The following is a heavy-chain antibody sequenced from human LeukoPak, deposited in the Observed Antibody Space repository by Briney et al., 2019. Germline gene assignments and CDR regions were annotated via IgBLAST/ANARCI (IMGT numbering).Heavy chain of an antibody. CDR3: ARGKGASSRYSDSRAYFPSEI. J-gene: IGHJ3*02. CDR2: IGAYKTNT. Sequence: ASVNVSCKASGYSFASYGISWVRQPPGPGHEGMGGIGAYKTNTNSPQKLRGRDTMTTDTSTSTAYMELRSLKSDDTAVYYCARGKGASSRYSDSRAYFPSEIWGQGTMVTVSS. CDR1: GYSFASYG. D-gene: IGHD3-22*01. V-gene: IGHV1-18*01.